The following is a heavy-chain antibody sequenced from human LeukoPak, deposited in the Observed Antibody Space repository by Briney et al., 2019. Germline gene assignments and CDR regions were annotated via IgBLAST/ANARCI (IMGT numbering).Heavy chain of an antibody. CDR3: AKDGRSDLGDHHEYFDY. Sequence: PSETLSLTCAVYGGSFSGYYWSWIRQPPGKGLEWVSAVSYTGGMTYYADSVKGRFTISRDNSKNTLYLQMNGLRAEDTAVYYCAKDGRSDLGDHHEYFDYWGQGTLVTVSS. J-gene: IGHJ4*02. CDR2: VSYTGGMT. D-gene: IGHD4-17*01. V-gene: IGHV3-23*01. CDR1: GGSFSGYY.